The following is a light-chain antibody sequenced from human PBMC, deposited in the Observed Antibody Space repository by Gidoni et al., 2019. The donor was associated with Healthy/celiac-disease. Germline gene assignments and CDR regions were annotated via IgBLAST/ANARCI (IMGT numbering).Light chain of an antibody. Sequence: DIQMTQSPSSLSASVGDRATITCQASQDISNYLNWYQQKPGKAPKLLIYDASNLETGVPSRFSGSGSGTDFTFTISSLQPEDIATYYCQQFDNLPLTFGRGTKVEIK. CDR2: DAS. V-gene: IGKV1-33*01. J-gene: IGKJ4*01. CDR1: QDISNY. CDR3: QQFDNLPLT.